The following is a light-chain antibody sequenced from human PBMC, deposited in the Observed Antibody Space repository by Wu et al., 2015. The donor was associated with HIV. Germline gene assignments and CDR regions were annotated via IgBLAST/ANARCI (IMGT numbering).Light chain of an antibody. CDR2: GAS. Sequence: EVVMTQSPATLSMSPGERVTLSCRASQSVSGDLAWYQQKPGQAPGLLIYGASTRATGIPARFSGSGSGTEFTLTITSLQSEDFAVYYCQQYNNWPPLTFGGGTKVEIK. CDR1: QSVSGD. J-gene: IGKJ4*01. CDR3: QQYNNWPPLT. V-gene: IGKV3-15*01.